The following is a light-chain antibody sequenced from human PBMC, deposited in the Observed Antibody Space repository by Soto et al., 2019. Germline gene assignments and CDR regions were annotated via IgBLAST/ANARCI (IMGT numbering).Light chain of an antibody. CDR3: QVWVSSSAPAV. CDR1: NIGSKS. V-gene: IGLV3-21*04. J-gene: IGLJ7*01. CDR2: YDS. Sequence: SYELTQPPSVSVAPGKTARITCGGNNIGSKSVHWYQQKPGQAPVLVIYYDSDRPSGIPERFSGSNSGNTATLTISRVEAGDEADYYCQVWVSSSAPAVFGGGTQLTVL.